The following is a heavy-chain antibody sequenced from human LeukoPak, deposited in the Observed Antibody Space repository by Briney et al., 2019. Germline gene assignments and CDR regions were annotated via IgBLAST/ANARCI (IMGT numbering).Heavy chain of an antibody. V-gene: IGHV4-59*12. CDR2: ISYSGST. D-gene: IGHD2-2*02. CDR1: GGSISSYY. Sequence: PSETLSLTCTVSGGSISSYYWSWIRQPPGKGLECIGYISYSGSTNYNPSLKSRVTMSVDTSKNQFSLKLSSVTAADTAVYYCARGWYCSSTSCYRPYYYYMDVWGKGTTVTVSS. J-gene: IGHJ6*03. CDR3: ARGWYCSSTSCYRPYYYYMDV.